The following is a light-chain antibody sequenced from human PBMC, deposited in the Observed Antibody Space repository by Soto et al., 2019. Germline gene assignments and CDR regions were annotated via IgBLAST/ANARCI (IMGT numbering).Light chain of an antibody. V-gene: IGLV1-40*01. J-gene: IGLJ2*01. CDR1: RSNIGTGYD. CDR2: EDT. CDR3: QSYDSSLSASV. Sequence: QSVLTQPPSVSGAPGQRVTISCTGSRSNIGTGYDVHWYKQLPGTVPKLVIYEDTKRPSGVPDRFSASTSGTSASLAITGLRAEDEADYYCQSYDSSLSASVFGGGTKVAVL.